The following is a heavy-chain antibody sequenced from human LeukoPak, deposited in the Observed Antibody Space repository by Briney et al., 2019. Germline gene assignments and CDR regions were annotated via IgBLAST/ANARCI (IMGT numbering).Heavy chain of an antibody. J-gene: IGHJ4*02. CDR1: GGSISSYY. CDR3: ARVRPLWFGELPDY. Sequence: SETLSLTCTVSGGSISSYYRSWIRQPAGKGLEWIGRIYTSGSTNYNPSLKSRVTMSVDTSKNQFSLKLSSVTAADTAVYYCARVRPLWFGELPDYWGQGTLVTVSS. CDR2: IYTSGST. V-gene: IGHV4-4*07. D-gene: IGHD3-10*01.